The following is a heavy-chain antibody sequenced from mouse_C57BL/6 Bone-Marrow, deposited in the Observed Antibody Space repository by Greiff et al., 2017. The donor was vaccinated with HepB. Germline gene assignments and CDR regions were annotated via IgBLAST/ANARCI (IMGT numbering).Heavy chain of an antibody. CDR2: INPNNGGT. CDR3: ARNWAHWYFDV. CDR1: GYTFTDYN. V-gene: IGHV1-18*01. D-gene: IGHD4-1*01. Sequence: EVMLVESGPELVKPGASVKIPCKASGYTFTDYNMDWVKQSHGKSLEWIGDINPNNGGTIYNQKFKGKATLTVDKSSSTAYMELRSLTSEDTAVYYCARNWAHWYFDVWGTGTTVTVSS. J-gene: IGHJ1*03.